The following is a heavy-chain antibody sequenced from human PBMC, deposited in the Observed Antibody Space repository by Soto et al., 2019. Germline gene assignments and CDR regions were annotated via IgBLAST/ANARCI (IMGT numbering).Heavy chain of an antibody. Sequence: VQLVESGGGLVQPGGSLRLSCAASGFNFSSHWMSWVRQAPGKGLEWVANIKQDGSEKYYVDSVKGRFTISRDNAKNSLYVQMNSLRAEDTAVYYCVREGLITSWFAPWGQGTLVTVSS. CDR3: VREGLITSWFAP. CDR1: GFNFSSHW. V-gene: IGHV3-7*03. J-gene: IGHJ5*02. CDR2: IKQDGSEK. D-gene: IGHD3-10*01.